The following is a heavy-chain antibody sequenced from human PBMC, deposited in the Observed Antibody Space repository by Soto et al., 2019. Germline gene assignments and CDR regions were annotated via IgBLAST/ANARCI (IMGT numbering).Heavy chain of an antibody. CDR3: ARTAAGKDLAF. CDR2: IFYSGTT. CDR1: GGSISSGGYY. D-gene: IGHD6-13*01. V-gene: IGHV4-31*03. Sequence: QVQLQESGPGLVKPSQTLSLTCTVSGGSISSGGYYWSWVRQHPGKGLEWIGYIFYSGTTYYNPSLKSRVTISVDTSKNQLSLKLSSVTAADTAVYYCARTAAGKDLAFWGQGTLVTVPS. J-gene: IGHJ4*02.